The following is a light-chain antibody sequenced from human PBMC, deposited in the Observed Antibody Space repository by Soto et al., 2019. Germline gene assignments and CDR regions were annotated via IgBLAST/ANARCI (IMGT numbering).Light chain of an antibody. Sequence: QYILSQPACVSVSPGQSITIPCTGTSGFVGSFSLVSWYQQHPGKAPKVMISEGHRRPSGVPDRFSGSTSVNSASLTISGLQADDEADYYCCLYIGATTYVFGTGTKVTVL. J-gene: IGLJ1*01. V-gene: IGLV2-23*01. CDR2: EGH. CDR1: SGFVGSFSL. CDR3: CLYIGATTYV.